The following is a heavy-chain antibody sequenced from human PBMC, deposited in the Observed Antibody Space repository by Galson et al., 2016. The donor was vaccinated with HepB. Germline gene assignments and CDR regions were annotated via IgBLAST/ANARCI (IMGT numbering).Heavy chain of an antibody. V-gene: IGHV3-21*01. D-gene: IGHD3-3*01. CDR2: ISSRSSYI. CDR3: ARGGLEYKDFWSGYPQQSWFDP. Sequence: SLRLSCAASGFTLSTYSMNWVRQAPGKGLEWVSFISSRSSYIYYADSVKGRFTISRDNANNSLHLQMNSLRAEDTALYYCARGGLEYKDFWSGYPQQSWFDPWGQGTLVTVSS. CDR1: GFTLSTYS. J-gene: IGHJ5*02.